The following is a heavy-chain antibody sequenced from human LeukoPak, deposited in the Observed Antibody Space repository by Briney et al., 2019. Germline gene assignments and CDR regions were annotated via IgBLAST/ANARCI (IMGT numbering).Heavy chain of an antibody. Sequence: ASVKVSCKASGYTFTSNYMHWVRQAPGQGLEWMGIIHLSGGNTNYAQKFQGRVAMTRDTSTSTVYMKLSSLRSEDTAIYYCARDCSSTRCQGPVFDNWGQGTLVTASS. V-gene: IGHV1-46*01. CDR1: GYTFTSNY. CDR3: ARDCSSTRCQGPVFDN. J-gene: IGHJ4*02. D-gene: IGHD2-2*01. CDR2: IHLSGGNT.